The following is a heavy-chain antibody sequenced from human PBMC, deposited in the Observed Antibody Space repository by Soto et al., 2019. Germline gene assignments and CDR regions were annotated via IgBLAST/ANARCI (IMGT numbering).Heavy chain of an antibody. Sequence: EVQLLESGGGLVQPGGSLRLSCAASGFTFSSYAMSWVRQAPGKGLEWVSAISGSGGSTYYADSVKGRFTISRDNSKNTLYLQMNSLRAEDTAVYYCAKDHTRFLEWLEPPAEYLQHWGQGTLVTVSS. J-gene: IGHJ1*01. V-gene: IGHV3-23*01. CDR2: ISGSGGST. CDR3: AKDHTRFLEWLEPPAEYLQH. D-gene: IGHD3-3*01. CDR1: GFTFSSYA.